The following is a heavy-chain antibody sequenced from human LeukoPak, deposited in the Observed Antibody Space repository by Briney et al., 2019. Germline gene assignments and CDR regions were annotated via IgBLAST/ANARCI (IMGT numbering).Heavy chain of an antibody. V-gene: IGHV1-46*01. CDR3: ARRYYVSGTYFLDY. J-gene: IGHJ4*02. D-gene: IGHD3-10*01. Sequence: ASVKVSCKASGYTFTSYYMHWVRQAPGQGLEWMGIINPSSGTTSYAQKFQGRGTMTRDTSTSTVYMELSSLRSEDTAIYYCARRYYVSGTYFLDYWGQGTLVTVSS. CDR1: GYTFTSYY. CDR2: INPSSGTT.